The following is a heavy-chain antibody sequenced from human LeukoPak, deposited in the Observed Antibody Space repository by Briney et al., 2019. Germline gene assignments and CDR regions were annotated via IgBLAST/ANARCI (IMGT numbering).Heavy chain of an antibody. CDR1: GGSISSGDYY. J-gene: IGHJ5*02. Sequence: PSQTLSLTCTVSGGSISSGDYYWSWIRQPPGKGLEGIGYIYYSGSTYYNPSLKRRVTISVDTSMNQFSLKLSSVTAADTAVYYCARELKIHDYDSSGYYAWGQGTLVTVSS. V-gene: IGHV4-30-4*01. CDR2: IYYSGST. D-gene: IGHD3-22*01. CDR3: ARELKIHDYDSSGYYA.